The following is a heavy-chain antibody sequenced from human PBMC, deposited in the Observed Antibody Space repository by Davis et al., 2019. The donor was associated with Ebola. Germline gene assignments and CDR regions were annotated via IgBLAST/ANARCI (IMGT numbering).Heavy chain of an antibody. CDR2: ISGSGGST. CDR1: GFTFSNYA. CDR3: AKWDCSGGSCYSADY. J-gene: IGHJ4*02. D-gene: IGHD2-15*01. Sequence: GESLKISCAASGFTFSNYAMSWVRQAPGKGLEWVSAISGSGGSTYYADSVKGRFTISRDNSKNTLYLQMNSLRAEDTAVYYCAKWDCSGGSCYSADYWGQGTLVTVSS. V-gene: IGHV3-23*01.